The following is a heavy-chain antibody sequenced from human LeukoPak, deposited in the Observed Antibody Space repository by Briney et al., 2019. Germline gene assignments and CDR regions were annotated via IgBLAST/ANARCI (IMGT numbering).Heavy chain of an antibody. CDR1: GYTFTSYD. V-gene: IGHV1-8*01. CDR2: MNPNSGNT. D-gene: IGHD6-6*01. CDR3: ARGILGIAARRGKMLRPYYFDY. J-gene: IGHJ4*02. Sequence: GASVKVSCKASGYTFTSYDINWVRRATGQGLEWMGWMNPNSGNTGYAQKFQGRVTMTRNTSISTAYMELSSLRSEDTAVYYCARGILGIAARRGKMLRPYYFDYWGQGTLVTVSS.